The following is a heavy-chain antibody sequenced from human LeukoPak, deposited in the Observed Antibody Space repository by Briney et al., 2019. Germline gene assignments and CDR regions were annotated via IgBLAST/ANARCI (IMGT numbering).Heavy chain of an antibody. CDR1: GGSFSGYY. Sequence: NASETLSLTCTVYGGSFSGYYWSWIRQPPGKGLEWIGEINHSGSTNYNPSLKSRVTISVDTSKNQFSLKLSSVTAADTAVYYCARTGGIAADIDYWGQGTLVTVSS. CDR3: ARTGGIAADIDY. CDR2: INHSGST. V-gene: IGHV4-34*01. D-gene: IGHD6-13*01. J-gene: IGHJ4*02.